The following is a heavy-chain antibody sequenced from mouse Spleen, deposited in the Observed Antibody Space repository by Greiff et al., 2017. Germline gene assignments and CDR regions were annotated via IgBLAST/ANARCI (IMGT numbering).Heavy chain of an antibody. CDR2: ISYDGSN. J-gene: IGHJ1*01. Sequence: DVQLQESGPGLVKPSQSLSLTCSVTGYSITSGYYWKWIRQFPGNKLEWMGYISYDGSNNYNPSLKNRISITRDTSKNQFFLKLNSVTTEDTATYYCARFFYYGSSYWYFDVWGAGTTVTVSS. CDR3: ARFFYYGSSYWYFDV. D-gene: IGHD1-1*01. CDR1: GYSITSGYY. V-gene: IGHV3-6*01.